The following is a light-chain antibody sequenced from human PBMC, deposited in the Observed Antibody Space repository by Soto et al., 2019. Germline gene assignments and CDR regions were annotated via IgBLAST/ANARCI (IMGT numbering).Light chain of an antibody. J-gene: IGKJ1*01. CDR3: QQYYNSPCM. CDR1: QSVLYSSNNKNY. Sequence: DIVMTQSPDSLAVSLGERATINCKSSQSVLYSSNNKNYLAWYQQKPGQPPNLLIYWASTRESGVPDRFSGSGSGTNFTLTISSLEAEDVAVYYCQQYYNSPCMFGEGTKVEIK. V-gene: IGKV4-1*01. CDR2: WAS.